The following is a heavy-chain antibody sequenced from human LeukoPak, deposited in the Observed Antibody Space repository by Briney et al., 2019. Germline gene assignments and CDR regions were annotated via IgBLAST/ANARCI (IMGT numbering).Heavy chain of an antibody. D-gene: IGHD4-17*01. CDR2: ISGSGGST. CDR1: GFTFSTFA. J-gene: IGHJ4*02. CDR3: AKVYGDYVFDY. Sequence: QTGGSLRLSCAASGFTFSTFAMIWVRQPPGKGLEWVSAISGSGGSTYYADSVKGRFTISRDNSKNTLYLQMNSLRAEDTAVYYCAKVYGDYVFDYWGQGTLVTVSS. V-gene: IGHV3-23*01.